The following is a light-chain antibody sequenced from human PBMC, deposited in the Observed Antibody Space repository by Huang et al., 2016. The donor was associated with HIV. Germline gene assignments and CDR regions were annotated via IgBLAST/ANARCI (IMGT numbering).Light chain of an antibody. V-gene: IGKV1-9*01. J-gene: IGKJ4*01. CDR1: QAINSY. CDR3: QQVNTYPLT. Sequence: IQLTQFPSSLSASVGDSVTITCRASQAINSYVAWYQQRPGKAPKLLIYAASTLQSGGPSRFSGSGAGTDFALSISSLQPEDSANYYCQQVNTYPLTFGGGTKVEIK. CDR2: AAS.